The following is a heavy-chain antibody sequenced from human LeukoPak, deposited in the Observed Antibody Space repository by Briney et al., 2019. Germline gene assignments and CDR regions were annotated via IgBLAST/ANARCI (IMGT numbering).Heavy chain of an antibody. V-gene: IGHV3-21*01. CDR3: ARDYGAGTGLADY. CDR1: GFTFSSYS. D-gene: IGHD3-9*01. CDR2: ISSSSSYI. Sequence: PGGSLILFCAASGFTFSSYSMNWVRQAPGKGLEGVSSISSSSSYIYYADSVRGRFTISRDNAKNSLYLQMNSLRAEETAVYYCARDYGAGTGLADYWGQGTLVTVSS. J-gene: IGHJ4*02.